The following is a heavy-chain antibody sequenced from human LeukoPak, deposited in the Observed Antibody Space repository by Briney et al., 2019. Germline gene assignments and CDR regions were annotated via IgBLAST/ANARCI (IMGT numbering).Heavy chain of an antibody. V-gene: IGHV3-48*03. CDR1: GFTFSSYE. Sequence: GGSLRLSCAASGFTFSSYEMNWVRQAPGKGLEWVSYISSSGSTIYYADSVKGRFTISRDNAKNSLYLQMNSLRAEDTAVYYCARERYRIAAPSNWFDPWGQGTLVTVSS. J-gene: IGHJ5*02. CDR2: ISSSGSTI. CDR3: ARERYRIAAPSNWFDP. D-gene: IGHD6-6*01.